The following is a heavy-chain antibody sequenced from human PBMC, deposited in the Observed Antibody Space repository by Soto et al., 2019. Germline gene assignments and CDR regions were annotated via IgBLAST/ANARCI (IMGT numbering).Heavy chain of an antibody. CDR2: IYYSGST. J-gene: IGHJ4*02. V-gene: IGHV4-38-2*01. Sequence: PSETLSLTCAVSGYSISSGYYWGWIRQPPGKGLEWIGSIYYSGSTYYNPSLKSRVTISVDTSKNQFSLKLSSLTAADTAVYYCARNDGYSYGYIDYWGQETLVTVSS. D-gene: IGHD5-18*01. CDR1: GYSISSGYY. CDR3: ARNDGYSYGYIDY.